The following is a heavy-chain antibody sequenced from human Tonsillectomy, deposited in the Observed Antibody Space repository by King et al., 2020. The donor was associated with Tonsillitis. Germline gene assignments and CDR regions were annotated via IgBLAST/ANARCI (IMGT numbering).Heavy chain of an antibody. CDR1: GFTFSSYG. D-gene: IGHD1-26*01. J-gene: IGHJ6*03. CDR2: ISGSDNST. Sequence: VQLVESGGGLVQPGGSLRLSCAASGFTFSSYGMSWVRQAPGKGLEWVSAISGSDNSTYYADSVKGRFTISRANSKNTLYLHMNSLRAEDTAVYYCAKGEYDDYYYMDVWGKGTTVTVSS. CDR3: AKGEYDDYYYMDV. V-gene: IGHV3-23*04.